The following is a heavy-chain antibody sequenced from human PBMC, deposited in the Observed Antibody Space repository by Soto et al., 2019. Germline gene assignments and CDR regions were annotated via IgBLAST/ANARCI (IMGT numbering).Heavy chain of an antibody. CDR1: GFTFDDYA. Sequence: VQLVESGGGLVQPGRSLRLSCAASGFTFDDYAMHWVRQAPGKGLEWVSGISWNSVSIGYADSVKGRFTISRDNAKNSLYLQMNSLRAEDTALYYCAKDTYGSRTYWGQGTLVTVSS. V-gene: IGHV3-9*01. CDR2: ISWNSVSI. J-gene: IGHJ4*02. CDR3: AKDTYGSRTY. D-gene: IGHD3-10*01.